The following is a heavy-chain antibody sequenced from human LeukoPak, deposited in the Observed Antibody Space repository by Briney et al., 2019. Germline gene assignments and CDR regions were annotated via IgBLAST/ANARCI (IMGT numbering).Heavy chain of an antibody. D-gene: IGHD3-9*01. J-gene: IGHJ5*02. CDR1: GGSISSHY. CDR2: IYYSGST. Sequence: PSETLSLTCTVSGGSISSHYWSWIRQPPGKGLEWIGYIYYSGSTNYNPSLKSRVTISVDTSKNQFSLKLSSVTAADTAVHYCARDRHDILTGDNWFDPWGQGTLVTVSS. CDR3: ARDRHDILTGDNWFDP. V-gene: IGHV4-59*11.